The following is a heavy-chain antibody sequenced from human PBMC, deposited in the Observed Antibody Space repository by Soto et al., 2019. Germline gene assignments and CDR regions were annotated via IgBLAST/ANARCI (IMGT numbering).Heavy chain of an antibody. CDR1: GGSISSYY. Sequence: SETLSLTCTVSGGSISSYYWSWIRQPPGKGLEWIGYIYYSGSTNYNPSLKSRVTISVDTSKNQFSLKLSSVTAADTAVYYCARGRFVSLYYLDCWGQETRVTSPQ. CDR2: IYYSGST. J-gene: IGHJ4*02. D-gene: IGHD3-9*01. V-gene: IGHV4-59*01. CDR3: ARGRFVSLYYLDC.